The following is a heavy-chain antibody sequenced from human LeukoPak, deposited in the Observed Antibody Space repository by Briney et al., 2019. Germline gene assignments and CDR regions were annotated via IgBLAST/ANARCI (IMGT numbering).Heavy chain of an antibody. D-gene: IGHD5-24*01. Sequence: ASVKVSCKASGYTFTSYYMHWVRQAPGQGLEWMGWIMSNSGGINYAQEFQGRVTMTRDTSSSTVYMELSSLRSDDTAIYYCARDPVDGYNLFDYWGQGTLVTVSS. CDR2: IMSNSGGI. CDR3: ARDPVDGYNLFDY. J-gene: IGHJ4*02. V-gene: IGHV1-2*02. CDR1: GYTFTSYY.